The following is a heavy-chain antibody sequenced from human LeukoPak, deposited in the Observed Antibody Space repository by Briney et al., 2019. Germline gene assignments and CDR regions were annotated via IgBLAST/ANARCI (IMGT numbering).Heavy chain of an antibody. V-gene: IGHV1-69*04. CDR1: GGTFSSYA. CDR3: ARDISNLMVYAN. D-gene: IGHD2-8*02. Sequence: ASVKVSCKASGGTFSSYAISWVRQAPGQGLEWMGRIIPILGIANYAQKLQGRVTMTTDTSTSTAYMELRSLRSDDTAVYYCARDISNLMVYANWGQGTLVTVSS. CDR2: IIPILGIA. J-gene: IGHJ4*02.